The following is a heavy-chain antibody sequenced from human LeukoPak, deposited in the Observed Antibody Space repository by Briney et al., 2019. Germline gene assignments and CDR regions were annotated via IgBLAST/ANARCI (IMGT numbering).Heavy chain of an antibody. CDR2: ISAYNGNT. D-gene: IGHD1-26*01. Sequence: ASVKVSCKASCYTITSYGISWVRQAPGQGLEWMGWISAYNGNTNYAQKLQGRVTMTTDTSTSTAYMELRSLRSDDTAVYYCARESSWELPAPFDYWGQGTLVTVSS. V-gene: IGHV1-18*01. CDR1: CYTITSYG. CDR3: ARESSWELPAPFDY. J-gene: IGHJ4*02.